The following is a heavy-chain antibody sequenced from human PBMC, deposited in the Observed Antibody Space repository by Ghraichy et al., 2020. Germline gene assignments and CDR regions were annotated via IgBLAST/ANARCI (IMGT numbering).Heavy chain of an antibody. J-gene: IGHJ3*02. D-gene: IGHD3-10*01. CDR2: VSGGGGTT. CDR1: GFTFSSYA. Sequence: GESLNISCVASGFTFSSYAMSWVRQAPGKGLEWVSAVSGGGGTTYYADSVKGRFTISRDNSKSTLYLQMNSLRADDTAVYYCAREGGSGFLLSDSFDIWGQGTMVTVSS. CDR3: AREGGSGFLLSDSFDI. V-gene: IGHV3-23*01.